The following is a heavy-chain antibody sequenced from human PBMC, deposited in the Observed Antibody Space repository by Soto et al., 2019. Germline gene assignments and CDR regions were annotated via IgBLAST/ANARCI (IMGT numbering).Heavy chain of an antibody. CDR1: GGTFSSYT. CDR2: IIPILGIA. D-gene: IGHD6-13*01. Sequence: QVQLVQSGAEVKKPGSSVKVSCKASGGTFSSYTISWVRQAPGQGLEWMGRIIPILGIANYAQKFQGRVTITADKSTSTAYRELSSLRSEETAVYYCAGRGAGYSSSWYREDGMDVWGQGTTVTVSS. V-gene: IGHV1-69*02. CDR3: AGRGAGYSSSWYREDGMDV. J-gene: IGHJ6*02.